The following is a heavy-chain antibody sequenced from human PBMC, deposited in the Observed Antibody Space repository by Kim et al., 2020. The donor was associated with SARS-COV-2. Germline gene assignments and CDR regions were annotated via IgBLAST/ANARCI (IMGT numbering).Heavy chain of an antibody. J-gene: IGHJ5*02. CDR3: ARIRSIKGVRKTSFDP. D-gene: IGHD1-20*01. CDR2: MNPNSGNT. CDR1: GYTFTSYD. V-gene: IGHV1-8*01. Sequence: ASVKVSCKASGYTFTSYDINWVRQATGQGLEWMGWMNPNSGNTGYAQKFQGRVTMTRNTSISTAYMELSSLRSEDTAVYYCARIRSIKGVRKTSFDPWGQGTLVTVSS.